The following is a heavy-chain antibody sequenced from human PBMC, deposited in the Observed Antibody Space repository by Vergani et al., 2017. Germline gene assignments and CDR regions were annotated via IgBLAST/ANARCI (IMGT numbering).Heavy chain of an antibody. J-gene: IGHJ4*02. D-gene: IGHD6-19*01. CDR1: GYSFTSYW. V-gene: IGHV5-10-1*03. CDR2: IDPSDSYT. Sequence: EVQLVQSGAEVKKPGESLRISCKGSGYSFTSYWISWVRQMPGKGLEWMGRIDPSDSYTNYSPSFQGHVTISADKSISTAYLQWSSLKASDTAMYYCAIAHYSSGWYMDFDYWGQGTLVTVSS. CDR3: AIAHYSSGWYMDFDY.